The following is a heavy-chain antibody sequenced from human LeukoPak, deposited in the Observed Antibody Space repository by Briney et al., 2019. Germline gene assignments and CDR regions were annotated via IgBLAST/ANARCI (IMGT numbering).Heavy chain of an antibody. V-gene: IGHV3-21*01. CDR1: GFTFSSYS. CDR3: AREAPTVTRDFDY. CDR2: ISRSSSYI. J-gene: IGHJ4*02. D-gene: IGHD4-17*01. Sequence: GGSLRLSCAAYGFTFSSYSMNWVRQAPGKGLEWVSSISRSSSYIYYADSVKGRFTISRDNAKNSLYLQMNSLRAEDTAVYYCAREAPTVTRDFDYWGQGTLVTVSS.